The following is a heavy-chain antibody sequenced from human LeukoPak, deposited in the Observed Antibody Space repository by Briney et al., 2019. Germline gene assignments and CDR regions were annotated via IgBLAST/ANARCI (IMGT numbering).Heavy chain of an antibody. CDR2: ISAYNGNT. CDR1: GYTFTSYG. CDR3: ARDRGYYGSGSHPSWFDP. Sequence: ASVKVSCKASGYTFTSYGISWVRQAPGQGLEWMGWISAYNGNTNYAPKLQGRVTMTTDTSTSTAYMELRSLRSDDTAVYYCARDRGYYGSGSHPSWFDPWGQGTLVTVSS. J-gene: IGHJ5*02. D-gene: IGHD3-10*01. V-gene: IGHV1-18*04.